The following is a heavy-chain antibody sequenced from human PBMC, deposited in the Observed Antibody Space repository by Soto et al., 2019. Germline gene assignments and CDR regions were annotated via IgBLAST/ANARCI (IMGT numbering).Heavy chain of an antibody. D-gene: IGHD2-2*01. Sequence: QVQLVQSGAEVKTPGASVRVSCKASGYTFTGYYIHWVREAPGQGLEWMGWINPQTGGTSYGQKFQGRVTLSRDTSINTAHLELSRLRFDDAAVYFCARERYQVISDGMDVWGQGTTVTVSS. J-gene: IGHJ6*02. CDR3: ARERYQVISDGMDV. V-gene: IGHV1-2*02. CDR2: INPQTGGT. CDR1: GYTFTGYY.